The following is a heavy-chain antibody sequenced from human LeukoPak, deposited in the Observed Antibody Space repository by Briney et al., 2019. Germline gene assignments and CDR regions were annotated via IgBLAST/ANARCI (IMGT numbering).Heavy chain of an antibody. V-gene: IGHV1-69*05. CDR1: GLTFSSYA. Sequence: PSVNVSCKASGLTFSSYAISWVRQAPGQGLEWMGGIIPIFGTANYAQKFQGRVTITTDESTSTAYMELSSLRSEDTAVHYCARHYYDSSGYDNSYFDPWGQGTLVTVSS. CDR3: ARHYYDSSGYDNSYFDP. CDR2: IIPIFGTA. D-gene: IGHD3-22*01. J-gene: IGHJ5*02.